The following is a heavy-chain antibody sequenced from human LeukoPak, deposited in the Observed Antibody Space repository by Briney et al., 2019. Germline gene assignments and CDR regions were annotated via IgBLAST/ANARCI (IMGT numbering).Heavy chain of an antibody. CDR2: ISSSGSTI. CDR1: GFTISSYT. CDR3: AELGITMIGGV. J-gene: IGHJ6*04. V-gene: IGHV3-48*03. D-gene: IGHD3-10*02. Sequence: GGSLRLSCAASGFTISSYTMSWVRQAPGKGPEWVSYISSSGSTIYYADSVKGRFTISRDNAKNSLYLQMNSLRAEDTAVYYCAELGITMIGGVWGKGTTVTISS.